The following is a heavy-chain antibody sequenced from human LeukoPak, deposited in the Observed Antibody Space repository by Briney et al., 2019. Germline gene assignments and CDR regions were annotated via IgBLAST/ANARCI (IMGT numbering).Heavy chain of an antibody. CDR1: GFTFSSYG. CDR2: ISYDGSNK. D-gene: IGHD3-10*01. V-gene: IGHV3-30*18. Sequence: GGSLRLSCAASGFTFSSYGMHWVRQAPGKGLEWVAVISYDGSNKYYADSVKGRFTISRDNSKNTLYLQMNSLRAEDTAVYYCAKIAELWFVFAYFDYWGQGTLVTVSS. J-gene: IGHJ4*02. CDR3: AKIAELWFVFAYFDY.